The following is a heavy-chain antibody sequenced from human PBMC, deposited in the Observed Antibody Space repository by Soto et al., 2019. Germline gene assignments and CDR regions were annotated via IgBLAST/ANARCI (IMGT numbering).Heavy chain of an antibody. D-gene: IGHD7-27*01. CDR3: ARARPPNWGLWDDAFDI. J-gene: IGHJ3*02. CDR1: GYTFTGYY. CDR2: INPNSGGT. V-gene: IGHV1-2*04. Sequence: ASVKVSCKASGYTFTGYYMHWVRQAPGQGLEWMGWINPNSGGTNYAQKFQGWVTMTRDTSISTAYMELSRLRSDDTAVYYCARARPPNWGLWDDAFDIWGQGTMVTVSS.